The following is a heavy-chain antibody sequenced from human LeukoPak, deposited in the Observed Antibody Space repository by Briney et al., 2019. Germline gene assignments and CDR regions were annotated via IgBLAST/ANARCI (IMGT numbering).Heavy chain of an antibody. CDR3: TLSYGSGSYNTQYYFDY. CDR1: GFTFGDYA. Sequence: GRSLRLSCTASGFTFGDYAMSWVRQAPGKGLEWVGFIRSKVYSGTTEYAASVRGRFTISRDDSKSIAYLEMSSLKIEDTAVYYCTLSYGSGSYNTQYYFDYWGQGTLVTVSS. CDR2: IRSKVYSGTT. V-gene: IGHV3-49*04. D-gene: IGHD3-10*01. J-gene: IGHJ4*02.